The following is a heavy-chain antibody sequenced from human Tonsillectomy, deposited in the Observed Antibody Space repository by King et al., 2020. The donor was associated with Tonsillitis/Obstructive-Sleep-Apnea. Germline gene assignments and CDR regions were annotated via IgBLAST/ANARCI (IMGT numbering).Heavy chain of an antibody. Sequence: QLVQSGAEVKKPGSSVKVSCKTSGGAFSNYGISWVRQAPGQGLEWMGGFLPIFGTSNYDPKFKDRFTITADESTSTVYMEFIRLRSEDTAVYYCARGTAIFGVVPDAFDIWGQGTTVTVSS. V-gene: IGHV1-69*01. CDR2: FLPIFGTS. D-gene: IGHD3-3*01. J-gene: IGHJ3*02. CDR3: ARGTAIFGVVPDAFDI. CDR1: GGAFSNYG.